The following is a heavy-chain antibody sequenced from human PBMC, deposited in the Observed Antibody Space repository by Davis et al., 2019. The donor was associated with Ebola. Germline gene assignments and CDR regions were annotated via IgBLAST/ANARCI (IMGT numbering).Heavy chain of an antibody. J-gene: IGHJ3*02. CDR1: GYTFTSHG. CDR2: TSAYNGNT. Sequence: ASVKVSCKASGYTFTSHGSSWVRQASGQALEWMGWTSAYNGNTNYAQKLQGRVTMTTDTSTSTAYMELRSLRSDDTAVYYCARDPRSYRTVAFDIWGQGTMVTVSS. CDR3: ARDPRSYRTVAFDI. V-gene: IGHV1-18*01. D-gene: IGHD1-26*01.